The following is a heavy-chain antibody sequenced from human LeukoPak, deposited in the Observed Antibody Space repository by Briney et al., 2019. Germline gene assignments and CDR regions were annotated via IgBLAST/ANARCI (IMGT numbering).Heavy chain of an antibody. Sequence: PGGSLRLSCAASGFTFDDYTMYWVRQVPGKGLECVALISWDADDTSYADSVKGRFTISRDNSRNSLFLQLNSLRTEDTGVYFCAKDLRVRPTVTAGATVDFRGQGTLVTVSP. CDR1: GFTFDDYT. D-gene: IGHD4-11*01. V-gene: IGHV3-43*01. CDR3: AKDLRVRPTVTAGATVDF. J-gene: IGHJ4*02. CDR2: ISWDADDT.